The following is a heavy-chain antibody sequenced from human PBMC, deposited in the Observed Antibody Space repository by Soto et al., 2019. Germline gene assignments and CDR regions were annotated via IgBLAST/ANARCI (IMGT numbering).Heavy chain of an antibody. Sequence: GGSLRLSCAVSGCTFSSYSMNWVRQAPGKGLEWVSYISSSSSTIYYADSVKGRFTISRDNAKNSLYLQMNSLRDEDTAVYYCARDIDYGDYGDHYYYYYGMDVWGQGTTVTVSS. V-gene: IGHV3-48*02. CDR3: ARDIDYGDYGDHYYYYYGMDV. CDR2: ISSSSSTI. J-gene: IGHJ6*02. CDR1: GCTFSSYS. D-gene: IGHD4-17*01.